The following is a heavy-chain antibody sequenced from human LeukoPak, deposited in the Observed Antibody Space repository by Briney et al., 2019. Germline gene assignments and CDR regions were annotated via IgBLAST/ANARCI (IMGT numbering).Heavy chain of an antibody. V-gene: IGHV3-11*01. CDR1: GFTFSGYY. Sequence: GGSLRLSCAASGFTFSGYYMSWIRQAPGKGLEWVSYISSSGSTIYYADSVKGRFTISRDNAKNSLYLQMNSLRAEDTAVYYCARDPSLGLEPSGLDIWGQGTMVTVSS. CDR3: ARDPSLGLEPSGLDI. CDR2: ISSSGSTI. J-gene: IGHJ3*02. D-gene: IGHD1-1*01.